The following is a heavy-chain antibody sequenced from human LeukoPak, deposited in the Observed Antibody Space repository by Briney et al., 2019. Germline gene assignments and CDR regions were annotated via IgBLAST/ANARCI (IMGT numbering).Heavy chain of an antibody. D-gene: IGHD3-10*01. CDR1: GFTFSSYA. CDR2: ISGSGGST. CDR3: AKALNYYGSGSYYPFDY. V-gene: IGHV3-23*01. Sequence: GGSLRLSCAASGFTFSSYAMSWVRQAPGKGLEWVSAISGSGGSTYYAYSVNGGFIISRENSKNTLYVQMNSLRAEDTAVYYCAKALNYYGSGSYYPFDYWGQGTLVTVSS. J-gene: IGHJ4*02.